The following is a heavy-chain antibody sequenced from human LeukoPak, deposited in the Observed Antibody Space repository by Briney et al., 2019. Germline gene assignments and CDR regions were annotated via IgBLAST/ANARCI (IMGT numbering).Heavy chain of an antibody. CDR1: GYTFTGYY. CDR2: INPNSGGT. V-gene: IGHV1-2*02. D-gene: IGHD4-17*01. Sequence: ASVKVSCKASGYTFTGYYMHWVRQAPGQGLEWMGWINPNSGGTNYAQKFRGRVTMTRDTSISTAYMELSSLGSEDTAVYYCASGDVTVTNNFDYWGQGTLVTVSS. CDR3: ASGDVTVTNNFDY. J-gene: IGHJ4*02.